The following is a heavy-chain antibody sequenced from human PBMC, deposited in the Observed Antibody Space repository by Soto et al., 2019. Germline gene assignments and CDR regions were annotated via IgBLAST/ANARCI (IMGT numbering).Heavy chain of an antibody. CDR2: IVADGTGL. CDR3: ARNDDLADTGLDH. J-gene: IGHJ4*02. Sequence: QVQLVESGGGVVQPGRSLRLSCAASGFRFSNYGMHWVRQAPGKGLEWLAVIVADGTGLHYADSVRGRFTISRANAKNTLDLQPHLLGADDTAICFCARNDDLADTGLDHWGQGTLVTVSS. CDR1: GFRFSNYG. D-gene: IGHD3-16*01. V-gene: IGHV3-33*01.